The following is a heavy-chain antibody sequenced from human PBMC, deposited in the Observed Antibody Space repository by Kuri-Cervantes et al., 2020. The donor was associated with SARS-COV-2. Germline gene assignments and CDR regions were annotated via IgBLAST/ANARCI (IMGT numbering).Heavy chain of an antibody. CDR2: IYYSGST. Sequence: ESLKISCTVSGGSISSSSYYWGWNRQPPGKGLEWIGSIYYSGSTYYNPSLKSRVTISVDTSKNQFSLKLSSVTAADTAVYYCARRGAVAGTVPFFDYWGQGTLVTVSS. V-gene: IGHV4-39*01. CDR1: GGSISSSSYY. J-gene: IGHJ4*02. D-gene: IGHD6-19*01. CDR3: ARRGAVAGTVPFFDY.